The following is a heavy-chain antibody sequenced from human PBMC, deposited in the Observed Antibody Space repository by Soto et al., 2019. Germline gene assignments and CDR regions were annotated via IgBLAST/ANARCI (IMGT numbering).Heavy chain of an antibody. Sequence: GESLKISCKGSGYSFTSYWIGWVRQMPGKGLEWMGIIYPGDSDTRYSPSFQGQVTISADKSISTAYLQWSSLKASDTAMYYCARSDYYGSGSYRFYYYYYGMDVWGQGTTVTVSS. CDR3: ARSDYYGSGSYRFYYYYYGMDV. D-gene: IGHD3-10*01. J-gene: IGHJ6*02. CDR1: GYSFTSYW. CDR2: IYPGDSDT. V-gene: IGHV5-51*01.